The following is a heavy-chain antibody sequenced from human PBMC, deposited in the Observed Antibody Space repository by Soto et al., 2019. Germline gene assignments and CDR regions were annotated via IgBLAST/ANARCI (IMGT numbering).Heavy chain of an antibody. D-gene: IGHD3-3*01. CDR2: ISRSGDNI. Sequence: PGGSLRLSCAAYGFTFSSYNMIWVRQAPGKGLEWVSSISRSGDNINYADSVKGRFTISRDNAKRSLYLQMTSLRAEDTAVYYCTSSTGLYCFGTRCPTTYGYYYGLDVWGQGKTVTVSS. CDR1: GFTFSSYN. V-gene: IGHV3-21*01. CDR3: TSSTGLYCFGTRCPTTYGYYYGLDV. J-gene: IGHJ6*02.